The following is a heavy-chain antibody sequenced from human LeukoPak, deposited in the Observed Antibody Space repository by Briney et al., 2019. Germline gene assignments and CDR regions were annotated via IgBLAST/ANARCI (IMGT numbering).Heavy chain of an antibody. CDR2: ISWNSANI. J-gene: IGHJ4*02. Sequence: GGSLRLSCAASGFTFDDYAMHWVRQAPGKGLEWVAGISWNSANIGYAASVKGRVTISRDNAKNSLYLQMNSLTPEDTALYYCAKDIVAGQTMATRLDHWGQGTLDTASS. V-gene: IGHV3-9*01. D-gene: IGHD6-19*01. CDR1: GFTFDDYA. CDR3: AKDIVAGQTMATRLDH.